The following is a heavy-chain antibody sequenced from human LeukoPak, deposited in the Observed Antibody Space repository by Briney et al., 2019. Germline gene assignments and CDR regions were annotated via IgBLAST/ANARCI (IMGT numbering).Heavy chain of an antibody. Sequence: GGSLRLSCAASGFTFSSYGMHWVRQAPGKGLEWVAFIRYDGSNKYYADSVKGRFTISRDNSKNTLYLQMNSLRAEDTAVYYCAKDEGSSWYWPDELDHWGQGTLVTVSS. CDR1: GFTFSSYG. J-gene: IGHJ4*02. CDR2: IRYDGSNK. V-gene: IGHV3-30*02. D-gene: IGHD6-13*01. CDR3: AKDEGSSWYWPDELDH.